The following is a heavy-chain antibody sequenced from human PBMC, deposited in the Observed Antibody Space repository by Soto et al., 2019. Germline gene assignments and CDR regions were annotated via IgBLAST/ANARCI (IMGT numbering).Heavy chain of an antibody. J-gene: IGHJ6*02. CDR2: IWYDGSNK. CDR3: AGDEDIVLVPAANPLDV. Sequence: PGGSLRLSCAASVFTFSSYGMHWVRQAPGKGLEWVAVIWYDGSNKYYADSVKGRFTISRDNSKNTLYLQMNSLRAEDTAVYYCAGDEDIVLVPAANPLDVWGQGTTVTVSS. D-gene: IGHD2-2*01. V-gene: IGHV3-33*01. CDR1: VFTFSSYG.